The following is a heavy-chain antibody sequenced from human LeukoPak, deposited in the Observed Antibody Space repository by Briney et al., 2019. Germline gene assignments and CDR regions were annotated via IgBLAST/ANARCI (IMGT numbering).Heavy chain of an antibody. Sequence: PGGSLRLSCAASGFTFSRYWLTWVRQAPGKGLEWVANMNEGGSAKHYMDSVKGRFTISRDNAQNSLFLQMNSLRAEDTAVYYCASVVLGVSHYSGLDVWGQGTTVTVSS. D-gene: IGHD6-6*01. V-gene: IGHV3-7*01. CDR1: GFTFSRYW. J-gene: IGHJ6*02. CDR3: ASVVLGVSHYSGLDV. CDR2: MNEGGSAK.